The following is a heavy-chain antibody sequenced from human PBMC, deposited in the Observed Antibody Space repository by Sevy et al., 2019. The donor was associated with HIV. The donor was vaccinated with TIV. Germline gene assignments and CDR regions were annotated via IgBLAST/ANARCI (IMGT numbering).Heavy chain of an antibody. CDR3: ARATYYYDSSGPYYFDY. J-gene: IGHJ4*01. V-gene: IGHV3-48*03. Sequence: GGSLRLSCAASRFTFSNFEMNWVRQAPGKGLEWVSYITSSGSTIYYSDSVQGRFTISRDNAKNSLFLQMNSLRVEDTAVYYCARATYYYDSSGPYYFDYWGHGTLVTVSS. CDR1: RFTFSNFE. CDR2: ITSSGSTI. D-gene: IGHD3-22*01.